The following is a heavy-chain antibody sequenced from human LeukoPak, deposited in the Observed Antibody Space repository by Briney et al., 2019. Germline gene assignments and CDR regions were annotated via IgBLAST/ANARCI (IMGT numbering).Heavy chain of an antibody. CDR2: IYYSGST. V-gene: IGHV4-59*01. J-gene: IGHJ4*02. CDR3: ARGEGYSSSPDYFDY. Sequence: PSETLSLTCTVSGGSISSYYWSWIRQPPGKGLEWIGYIYYSGSTNYNPPLKSRVTISVDTSKNQFSLKLSSVTAADTAVYYCARGEGYSSSPDYFDYWGQGTLVTVSS. D-gene: IGHD6-13*01. CDR1: GGSISSYY.